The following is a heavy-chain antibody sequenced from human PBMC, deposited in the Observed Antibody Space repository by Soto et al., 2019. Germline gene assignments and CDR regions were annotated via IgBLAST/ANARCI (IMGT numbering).Heavy chain of an antibody. J-gene: IGHJ6*02. D-gene: IGHD2-21*01. CDR2: IYPGDSDT. CDR3: ARRRYCGGDCYYYGMDV. Sequence: GSLKISCKGSGYSFTSYWIGWVRQMPGKGLEWMGIIYPGDSDTRYSPSFQGQVTISADKSISTAYLQWSSLKASDTAMYYCARRRYCGGDCYYYGMDVWGQGTTVTVSS. CDR1: GYSFTSYW. V-gene: IGHV5-51*01.